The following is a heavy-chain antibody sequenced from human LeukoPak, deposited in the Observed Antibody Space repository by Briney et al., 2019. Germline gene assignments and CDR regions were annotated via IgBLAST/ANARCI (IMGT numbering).Heavy chain of an antibody. CDR2: IYYSGST. D-gene: IGHD2-2*01. V-gene: IGHV4-61*01. Sequence: SETLSLTCTVSGGSVSSGSYYWSWIRQPPGKGLEWIGYIYYSGSTNYNPSLKSRVTISVDTSKNQFSLKLSSVTAADTAVYYCARASHGVPAAMYYYYYGMDVWGQGTTVTVSS. CDR1: GGSVSSGSYY. CDR3: ARASHGVPAAMYYYYYGMDV. J-gene: IGHJ6*02.